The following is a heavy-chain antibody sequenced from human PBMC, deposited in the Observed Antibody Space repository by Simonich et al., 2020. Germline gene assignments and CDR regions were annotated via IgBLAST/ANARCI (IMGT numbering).Heavy chain of an antibody. CDR3: ARRDSYDAVDI. D-gene: IGHD1-26*01. V-gene: IGHV3-9*01. CDR2: ISWNSGSI. Sequence: EVQLVESGGGLVQPGRSLRLSCAASGFTFDDYAMHWVRQAPGKGLEWVSGISWNSGSIGYATTMKGRFTISRDKAKNSLHLQMNSLRAEDTALYYCARRDSYDAVDIWGQGTMVTVSS. CDR1: GFTFDDYA. J-gene: IGHJ3*02.